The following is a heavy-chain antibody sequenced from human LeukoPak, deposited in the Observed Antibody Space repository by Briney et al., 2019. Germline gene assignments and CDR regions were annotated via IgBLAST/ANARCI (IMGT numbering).Heavy chain of an antibody. CDR3: ARTTMVRGTYYMDV. V-gene: IGHV4-59*01. CDR1: GFTFSSYG. CDR2: IYYSGST. Sequence: GTLRLSCAASGFTFSSYGMSWIRQPPGEGLECIGYIYYSGSTNYNPSLKSRVTVSVDASKNQFSLKLSSVTAADTAVYYCARTTMVRGTYYMDVWGKGTTVTISS. J-gene: IGHJ6*03. D-gene: IGHD3-10*01.